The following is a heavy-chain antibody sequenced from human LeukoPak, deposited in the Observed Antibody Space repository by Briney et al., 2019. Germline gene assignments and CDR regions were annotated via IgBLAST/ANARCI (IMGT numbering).Heavy chain of an antibody. CDR1: GFTFSNYA. J-gene: IGHJ4*02. CDR2: ISGSGGST. V-gene: IGHV3-23*01. D-gene: IGHD2/OR15-2a*01. CDR3: AKAFPAPPDY. Sequence: PGGSLRPSCAASGFTFSNYAMSWVRQAPGKGLEWVSAISGSGGSTYYADSVKGRFTISRDNSKNTLFLQMNSLRAEDTAVYYCAKAFPAPPDYWGQGTLLTVSS.